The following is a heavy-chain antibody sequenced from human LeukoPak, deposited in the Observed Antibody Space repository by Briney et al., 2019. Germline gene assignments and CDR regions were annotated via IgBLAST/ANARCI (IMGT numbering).Heavy chain of an antibody. D-gene: IGHD2-2*01. CDR3: AGGPDCSSISCIYFDY. CDR1: GFTFSSYW. V-gene: IGHV3-74*01. Sequence: GGSLRLSCAASGFTFSSYWVHWVRQAPGKGLVWVSRINSDGSSTSYADSVKGRFTISRDNAKNTLYLQMNSLRAEDTAVYYCAGGPDCSSISCIYFDYWGQGTLVTVSS. J-gene: IGHJ4*02. CDR2: INSDGSST.